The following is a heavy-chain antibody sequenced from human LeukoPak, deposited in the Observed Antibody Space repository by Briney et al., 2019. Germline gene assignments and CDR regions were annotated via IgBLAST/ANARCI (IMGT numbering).Heavy chain of an antibody. V-gene: IGHV3-48*04. CDR3: ARARGYYDSSGPLGY. D-gene: IGHD3-22*01. Sequence: GGSLRLSCAASGFTFSSYSMNWVRQAPGKGLEWVSYISSSSSTIYYADSVKGRFTISRDNAKNSLYLQMNSLRAEDTAVYYCARARGYYDSSGPLGYWGQGTLVTVSS. CDR2: ISSSSSTI. CDR1: GFTFSSYS. J-gene: IGHJ4*02.